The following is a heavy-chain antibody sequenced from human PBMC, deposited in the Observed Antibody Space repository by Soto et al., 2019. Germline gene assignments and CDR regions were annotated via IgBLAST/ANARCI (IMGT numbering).Heavy chain of an antibody. Sequence: SETLSLTCAVSGGSISSSNWWSWVRQPPGQGLEWIGEIYHSGSTNYNPSLKSRVTISVDKSKNQFSLKLSSVTAADTAVYYCARDIAAAGLNWFDPWGQGTLVTVSS. D-gene: IGHD6-13*01. J-gene: IGHJ5*02. CDR3: ARDIAAAGLNWFDP. CDR2: IYHSGST. CDR1: GGSISSSNW. V-gene: IGHV4-4*02.